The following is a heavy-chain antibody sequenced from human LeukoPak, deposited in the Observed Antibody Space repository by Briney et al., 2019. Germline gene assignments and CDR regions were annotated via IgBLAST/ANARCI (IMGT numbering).Heavy chain of an antibody. CDR1: GFTVSSNY. V-gene: IGHV3-23*01. J-gene: IGHJ4*02. Sequence: GGSLRLSCAASGFTVSSNYMSWVRQAPGKGLEWVSAISESGSGTYYADSVKGRFTISRDNSKDTLSLQMNSLRAEDTAVYYCAKDIAQGYTFGSIEQDYWGQGTLVTVSS. CDR3: AKDIAQGYTFGSIEQDY. D-gene: IGHD5-18*01. CDR2: ISESGSGT.